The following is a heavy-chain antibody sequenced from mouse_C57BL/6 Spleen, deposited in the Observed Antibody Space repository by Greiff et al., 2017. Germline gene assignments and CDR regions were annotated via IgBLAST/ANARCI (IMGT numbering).Heavy chain of an antibody. J-gene: IGHJ4*01. D-gene: IGHD3-1*01. Sequence: QVQLQQPGAELVKPGASVKLSCKASGYTFTSYWMHWVKQRPGQGLEWIGMIHPNSGSTNYNEKFKSKATLTVDKSSSTAYMQLSSLTSEDSAVYYCAREGRGLSYAMDYWGQGTSVTVSS. V-gene: IGHV1-64*01. CDR1: GYTFTSYW. CDR2: IHPNSGST. CDR3: AREGRGLSYAMDY.